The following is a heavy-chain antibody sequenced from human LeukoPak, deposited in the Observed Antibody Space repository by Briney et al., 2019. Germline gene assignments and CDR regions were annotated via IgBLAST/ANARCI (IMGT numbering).Heavy chain of an antibody. CDR2: INPSGGST. J-gene: IGHJ4*02. CDR1: GYTFTSYY. D-gene: IGHD3-3*01. CDR3: ARDNGDFWSGSNR. Sequence: ASVKVSCKASGYTFTSYYMHWVRQAPGQGLEWMGIINPSGGSTSYAQKFQGRVTMTGDTSTSTVYMELSSLRSEDTAVYYCARDNGDFWSGSNRWGQGTLVTVSS. V-gene: IGHV1-46*01.